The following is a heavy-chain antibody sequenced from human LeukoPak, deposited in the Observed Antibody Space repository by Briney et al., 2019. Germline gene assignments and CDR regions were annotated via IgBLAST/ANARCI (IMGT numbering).Heavy chain of an antibody. CDR2: ISAYNGNT. CDR1: GYTFTSYG. J-gene: IGHJ4*02. CDR3: ARDQYGSGSYYYYYFDY. D-gene: IGHD3-10*01. Sequence: ASVKVSCKASGYTFTSYGISWVRQAPGQGLEWMGWISAYNGNTNYAQKLQGRVTMTTDTSTSTAYMELRSLRSDDTAVYYCARDQYGSGSYYYYYFDYWGQGTLVTVSS. V-gene: IGHV1-18*01.